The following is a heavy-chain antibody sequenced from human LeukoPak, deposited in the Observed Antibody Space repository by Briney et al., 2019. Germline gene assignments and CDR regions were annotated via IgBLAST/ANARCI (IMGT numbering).Heavy chain of an antibody. CDR1: GFTFSNYA. V-gene: IGHV3-23*01. D-gene: IGHD4-17*01. CDR2: ISGSGGST. J-gene: IGHJ4*02. CDR3: AKVPSSGGDYIHFDY. Sequence: GGSQRLSCAASGFTFSNYAMNWVRQAPGKGLEWVSFISGSGGSTYYADSVKGRFTISRDNSKNTLYLQMNSLRAEDTAVYYCAKVPSSGGDYIHFDYWGQGTLVTVSS.